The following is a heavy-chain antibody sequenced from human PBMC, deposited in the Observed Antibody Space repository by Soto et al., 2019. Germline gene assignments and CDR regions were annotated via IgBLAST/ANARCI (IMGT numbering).Heavy chain of an antibody. CDR1: GYSFTIYG. CDR3: AIVEIVVIPAATASTYSSYMEV. CDR2: ISLDNGHT. V-gene: IGHV1-18*01. D-gene: IGHD2-2*01. J-gene: IGHJ6*03. Sequence: QVQLVQSGAEVKKPGASVKVSCKASGYSFTIYGISWVRQAPGQGLEWMGWISLDNGHTNYAQKLQGRVTMTTDTSTSTAYMELRSLRSDDTAVYYCAIVEIVVIPAATASTYSSYMEVWGKGTTVTVSS.